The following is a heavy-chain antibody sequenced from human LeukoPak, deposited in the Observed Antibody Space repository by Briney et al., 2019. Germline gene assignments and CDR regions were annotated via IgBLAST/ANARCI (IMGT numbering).Heavy chain of an antibody. CDR1: GFTFSSYA. J-gene: IGHJ3*02. V-gene: IGHV3-21*01. CDR3: ARDQYAFDI. CDR2: ISSSSSYI. Sequence: GGSLRLSCAASGFTFSSYAMSWVRQAPGKGLEWVSSISSSSSYICYADSVKGRFTISRDNAKNSLYLQMNSLRAEDTAVYYCARDQYAFDIWGQGTMVTVSS.